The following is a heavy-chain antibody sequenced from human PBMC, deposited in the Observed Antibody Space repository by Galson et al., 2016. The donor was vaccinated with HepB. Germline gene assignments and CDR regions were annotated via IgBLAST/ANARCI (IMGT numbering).Heavy chain of an antibody. CDR3: AIAPRAFWSGSAIEF. V-gene: IGHV3-21*01. D-gene: IGHD3-3*01. J-gene: IGHJ4*02. CDR1: GFTFSGYS. Sequence: SLRLSCAASGFTFSGYSMSWVRQAPGQGLEWVSSISSTGSLIYFADSVKGRFTISRDDAQNSLFLQMNSLRGEDTAVYYCAIAPRAFWSGSAIEFWGQGTLVTVSS. CDR2: ISSTGSLI.